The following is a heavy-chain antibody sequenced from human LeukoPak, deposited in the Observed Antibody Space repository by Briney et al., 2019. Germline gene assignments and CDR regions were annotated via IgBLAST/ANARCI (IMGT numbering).Heavy chain of an antibody. V-gene: IGHV3-23*01. J-gene: IGHJ4*02. CDR3: AKSKNSITMVRGVIDY. D-gene: IGHD3-10*01. CDR1: GFTFSSYA. CDR2: ISGSGGIT. Sequence: GGSLRLSCAASGFTFSSYAMSWVRQAPGKGLEWVSAISGSGGITYYADSVKGRFTISRDNSKNTLYLQMNSLRAEDTAVYYCAKSKNSITMVRGVIDYWGQGTLVTVSS.